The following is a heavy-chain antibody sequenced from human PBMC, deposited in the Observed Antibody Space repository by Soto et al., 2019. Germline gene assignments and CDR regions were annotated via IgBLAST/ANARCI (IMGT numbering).Heavy chain of an antibody. D-gene: IGHD2-2*01. CDR2: ISFDGNNK. CDR3: GRCSSTSCHLGADY. Sequence: LRLSCAASGFTFSSYALHWVRQAPGRGLEWVALISFDGNNKYYANSVKGRFTISRDNSKNTLYLQMSSLRAEDTAVYYCGRCSSTSCHLGADYWGQGTRVTVSS. CDR1: GFTFSSYA. J-gene: IGHJ4*02. V-gene: IGHV3-30-3*01.